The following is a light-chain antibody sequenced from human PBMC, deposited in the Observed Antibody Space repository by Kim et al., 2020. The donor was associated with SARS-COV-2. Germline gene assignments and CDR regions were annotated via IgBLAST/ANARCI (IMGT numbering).Light chain of an antibody. CDR1: QSIGST. CDR2: RAS. Sequence: DIEMTQSPATLSVSPGERVTLSCRASQSIGSTFAWYQHIRGQAPRLLIYRASTRATGVPARFTGSGSGTGFTLTISSLQSEDVAVYYCQQYNDWPPTYTFGQGTSWRS. V-gene: IGKV3-15*01. J-gene: IGKJ2*01. CDR3: QQYNDWPPTYT.